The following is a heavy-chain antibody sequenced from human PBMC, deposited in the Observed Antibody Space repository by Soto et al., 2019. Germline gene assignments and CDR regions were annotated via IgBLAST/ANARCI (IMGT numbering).Heavy chain of an antibody. CDR1: GGTVNSGSYY. D-gene: IGHD3-3*01. J-gene: IGHJ4*01. CDR3: ARDYWSPELRFDY. Sequence: SGTLSLTCSASGGTVNSGSYYWSWVRQAPGKGLEWIGHVYYSGTTKYNPSLKSRVTISVDTSNNQFSLKINSVTAADTAIYYCARDYWSPELRFDYWGQGILVTVSS. CDR2: VYYSGTT. V-gene: IGHV4-61*01.